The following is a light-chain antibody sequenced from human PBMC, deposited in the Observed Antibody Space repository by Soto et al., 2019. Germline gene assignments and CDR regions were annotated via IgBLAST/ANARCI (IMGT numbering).Light chain of an antibody. CDR1: QSVNNW. Sequence: DLQMTQSPSTVSASVGDTVSIKCRASQSVNNWLAWYQLQPGKAPKLLIYDASTLGSGVPSRFSGSGSGTEFTLTIRRLHPDDFATYFCQQYSTYLTVGKGTKGEI. J-gene: IGKJ1*01. CDR3: QQYSTYLT. CDR2: DAS. V-gene: IGKV1-5*01.